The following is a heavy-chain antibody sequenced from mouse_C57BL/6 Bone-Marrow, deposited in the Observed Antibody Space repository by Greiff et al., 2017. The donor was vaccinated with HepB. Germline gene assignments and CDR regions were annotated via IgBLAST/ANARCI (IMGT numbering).Heavy chain of an antibody. CDR3: ARIFITTFFDY. J-gene: IGHJ2*01. CDR1: GYTFTSYG. Sequence: VQLVESGAELARPGASVKLSCKASGYTFTSYGISWVKQRTGQGLEWIGEIYPRSGNTYYNEKFKGKATLTADKSSSTAYMELRSLTSEDSAVYFCARIFITTFFDYWGQGTTLTVSS. V-gene: IGHV1-81*01. CDR2: IYPRSGNT. D-gene: IGHD1-1*01.